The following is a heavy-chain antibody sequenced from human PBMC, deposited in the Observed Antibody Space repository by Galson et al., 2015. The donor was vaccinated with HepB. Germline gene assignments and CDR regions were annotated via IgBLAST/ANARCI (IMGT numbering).Heavy chain of an antibody. CDR2: ISYDGSNK. V-gene: IGHV3-30*18. D-gene: IGHD6-13*01. CDR1: GFTFCSYG. Sequence: SLRLSCAASGFTFCSYGMHWVRQAPGKGLKWVAVISYDGSNKYYADSVKGRFTISRDNSKNTLYLQMNSLRAEDTAVYYCAKTGYSSSWANDYWGQGTLVTVSS. J-gene: IGHJ4*02. CDR3: AKTGYSSSWANDY.